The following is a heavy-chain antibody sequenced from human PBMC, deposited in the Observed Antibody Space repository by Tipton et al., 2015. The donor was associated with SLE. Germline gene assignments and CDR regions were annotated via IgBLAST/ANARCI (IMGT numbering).Heavy chain of an antibody. CDR2: IKQDGSEK. Sequence: QLVQSGGGLVQPGGSLRLSCAASGFTFSSYWMSWVRQAPGKGLEWVANIKQDGSEKYYVDSVKGRFTISRDNAKNSLYLQMNSLRAEDTAVYYCASTADYGDNEDAFDIWGQGTMVTVSS. V-gene: IGHV3-7*05. D-gene: IGHD4-17*01. CDR1: GFTFSSYW. CDR3: ASTADYGDNEDAFDI. J-gene: IGHJ3*02.